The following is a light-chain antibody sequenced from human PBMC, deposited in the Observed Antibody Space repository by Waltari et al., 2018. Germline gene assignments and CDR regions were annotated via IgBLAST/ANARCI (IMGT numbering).Light chain of an antibody. CDR3: QQSSRLPYT. J-gene: IGKJ2*01. Sequence: DIQMTQSPSSLSASVGDRVPITCRASQSIANRLNWYQQKPGNAPKVLIYDASTLQSGVPSRFSGSASGTDFTLTISSLQPEDSASYFCQQSSRLPYTFGQGTKLEMK. CDR1: QSIANR. CDR2: DAS. V-gene: IGKV1-39*01.